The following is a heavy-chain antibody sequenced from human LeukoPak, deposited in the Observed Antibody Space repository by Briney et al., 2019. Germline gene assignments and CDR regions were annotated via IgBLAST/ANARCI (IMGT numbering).Heavy chain of an antibody. J-gene: IGHJ4*02. CDR2: INPNSGGT. CDR1: GYTFTDYY. CDR3: ARDLYYYDSSGYSTFDY. D-gene: IGHD3-22*01. V-gene: IGHV1-2*06. Sequence: ASVKVSCKASGYTFTDYYIHWVRQAPGQGLEWMGRINPNSGGTNYAQKFQGRVTMTRDTSISTAYMELSRLRSDDTAVYYCARDLYYYDSSGYSTFDYWGQGTPVTVSS.